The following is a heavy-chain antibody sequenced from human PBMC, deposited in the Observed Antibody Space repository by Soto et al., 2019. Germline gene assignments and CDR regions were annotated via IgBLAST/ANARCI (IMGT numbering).Heavy chain of an antibody. J-gene: IGHJ4*02. D-gene: IGHD2-21*02. CDR2: IIPIFGTA. CDR1: GGTFSSYA. Sequence: QVQLVQSGAEVKKPGSSVKVSCKASGGTFSSYAISWVRQAPGQGLEWMGGIIPIFGTANYAQKFQGRVTITADESTSTAYMELSTLRSEDTAVYYCASSLRCGGDCDYFDYWGPGTLVTVSS. V-gene: IGHV1-69*12. CDR3: ASSLRCGGDCDYFDY.